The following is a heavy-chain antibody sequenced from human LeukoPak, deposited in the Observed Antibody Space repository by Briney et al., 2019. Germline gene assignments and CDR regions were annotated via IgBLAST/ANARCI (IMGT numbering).Heavy chain of an antibody. V-gene: IGHV4-59*01. J-gene: IGHJ4*02. D-gene: IGHD6-19*01. CDR1: GSSTSKYY. CDR2: IYYSGST. CDR3: ARRGRGCGIPLEL. Sequence: SETLSLTCTVSGSSTSKYYWSWIRQPPGKGLGWIGYIYYSGSTNNNPPLKSRVAISVDTSKKLFSLQLSSVSAACTALYICARRGRGCGIPLELGGQGT.